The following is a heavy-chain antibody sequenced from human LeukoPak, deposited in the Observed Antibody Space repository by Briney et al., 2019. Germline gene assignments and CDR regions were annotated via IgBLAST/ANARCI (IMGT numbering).Heavy chain of an antibody. CDR1: GYSFTSYW. CDR3: ASRYKGDSRSLDAFDI. CDR2: IDPSDSYT. Sequence: GESLEISCKGSGYSFTSYWISWVRQMPGKGLEWMGRIDPSDSYTNYSPSFQGHVTISADKSISTAYLQWSSLKASDTAMYYCASRYKGDSRSLDAFDIWGQGTMVTVSS. V-gene: IGHV5-10-1*01. J-gene: IGHJ3*02. D-gene: IGHD3-22*01.